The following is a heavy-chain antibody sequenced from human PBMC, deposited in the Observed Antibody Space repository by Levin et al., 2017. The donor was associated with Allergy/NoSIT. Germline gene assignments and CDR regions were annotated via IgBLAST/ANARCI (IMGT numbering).Heavy chain of an antibody. Sequence: QLGESLKISCAASGLSVSTNFINWVRQAPGKGLEWVSLIRDGGDTSYADSVKGRFTISRDNFKNTVYLQMNSLRAEDTAMYYCARDYYGSGSSWVAFDIWGQGTMVTVSS. CDR1: GLSVSTNF. CDR2: IRDGGDT. V-gene: IGHV3-53*01. J-gene: IGHJ3*02. D-gene: IGHD3-10*01. CDR3: ARDYYGSGSSWVAFDI.